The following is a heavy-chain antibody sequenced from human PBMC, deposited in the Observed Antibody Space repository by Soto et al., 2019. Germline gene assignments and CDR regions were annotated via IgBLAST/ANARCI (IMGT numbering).Heavy chain of an antibody. J-gene: IGHJ4*02. CDR2: ISWNSGSI. CDR1: GFTFDVYA. Sequence: GGSLRLSCAASGFTFDVYAMHWVRRAPGKGLEWVSGISWNSGSIGYADSVKGRFTISRDNAKNSLYLQMNSLRPEDTALYYCANALAGYSSGWYAPAFDYWGPGTLVTVSS. V-gene: IGHV3-9*01. CDR3: ANALAGYSSGWYAPAFDY. D-gene: IGHD6-19*01.